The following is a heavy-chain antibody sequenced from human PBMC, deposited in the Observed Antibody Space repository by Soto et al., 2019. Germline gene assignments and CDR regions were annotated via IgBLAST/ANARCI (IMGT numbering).Heavy chain of an antibody. CDR2: ISSSSSYI. Sequence: EVQLVESGGGLVKPGGSLRLSCAASGFTLSIYSMKWVRQAPGKGLEWVSSISSSSSYIYYADSVKGRFTISRDNAKNSLYLQMNSLRAEDTAVYYCARAGAYGDYGTDYWGQGTLVTVSS. D-gene: IGHD4-17*01. CDR1: GFTLSIYS. V-gene: IGHV3-21*01. CDR3: ARAGAYGDYGTDY. J-gene: IGHJ4*02.